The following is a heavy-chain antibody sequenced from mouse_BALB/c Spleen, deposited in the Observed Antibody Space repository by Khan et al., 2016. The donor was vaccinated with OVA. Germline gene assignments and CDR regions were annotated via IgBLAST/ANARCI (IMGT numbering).Heavy chain of an antibody. CDR1: GYTFTDYA. J-gene: IGHJ2*01. CDR3: ARPAYDGYYDY. Sequence: QVQLQQSGPELVRPGVSVKISCKGSGYTFTDYAMYRVKQSHAKSLEWIGLISTYSGNTNYNQKFKGKATMTVDKSSSTAYMELARLTSGDSAIYYCARPAYDGYYDYWGQGTTLTVSS. V-gene: IGHV1S137*01. D-gene: IGHD2-3*01. CDR2: ISTYSGNT.